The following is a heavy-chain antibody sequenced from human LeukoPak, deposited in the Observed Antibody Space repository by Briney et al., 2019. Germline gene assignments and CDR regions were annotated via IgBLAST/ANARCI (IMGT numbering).Heavy chain of an antibody. Sequence: PSETLSLTCVVNGGSFSGSYWSWIRQPPGKGLEWIGERNDSGSTKYNSSLKSRVTISVDTSKKQFSLTLSSVTAADTAVYYCARVRVWFGHNWIDPWGRGTLVTVSS. CDR1: GGSFSGSY. CDR3: ARVRVWFGHNWIDP. CDR2: RNDSGST. D-gene: IGHD3-10*01. V-gene: IGHV4-34*01. J-gene: IGHJ5*02.